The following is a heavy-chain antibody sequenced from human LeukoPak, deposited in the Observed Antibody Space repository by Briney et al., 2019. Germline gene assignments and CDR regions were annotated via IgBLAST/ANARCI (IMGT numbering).Heavy chain of an antibody. CDR2: IGPSGDRT. J-gene: IGHJ6*03. Sequence: GGSLRLSCAASGFTFRTYGMNWVRRAPGKGLEWVSGIGPSGDRTYYVDSVKGRFTISRDNSKNTVYLQMSSLRADDTALYYCARDYLDGDFLMDVWGKGTTVTISS. D-gene: IGHD4-17*01. CDR3: ARDYLDGDFLMDV. CDR1: GFTFRTYG. V-gene: IGHV3-23*01.